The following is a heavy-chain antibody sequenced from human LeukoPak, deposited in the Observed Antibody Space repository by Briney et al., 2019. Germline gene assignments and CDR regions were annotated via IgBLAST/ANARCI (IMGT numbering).Heavy chain of an antibody. CDR3: ARATANWGFDY. CDR2: IYYSGST. Sequence: SETLSLTCAVYGGSFSGYYWSWIRQHPGKGLEWIGYIYYSGSTYYNPSLKSRVTISVDTSKNQFSLKLSSVTAADTAVYYCARATANWGFDYWGQGTLVTVSS. CDR1: GGSFSGYY. V-gene: IGHV4-31*11. D-gene: IGHD7-27*01. J-gene: IGHJ4*02.